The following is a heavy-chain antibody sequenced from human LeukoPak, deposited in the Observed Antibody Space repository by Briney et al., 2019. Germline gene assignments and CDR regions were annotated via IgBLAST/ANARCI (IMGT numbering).Heavy chain of an antibody. CDR3: ARDRDITMIVAPLDY. Sequence: ASVKVSCKASGYTFTSYGISWVRQAPGQGLEWMGWISAYNGNTNYAQKLQGRVTMTTDTSTSTAYMELRSLRSDDTAVYYCARDRDITMIVAPLDYWGQGTLVIVSS. V-gene: IGHV1-18*01. J-gene: IGHJ4*02. CDR2: ISAYNGNT. CDR1: GYTFTSYG. D-gene: IGHD3-22*01.